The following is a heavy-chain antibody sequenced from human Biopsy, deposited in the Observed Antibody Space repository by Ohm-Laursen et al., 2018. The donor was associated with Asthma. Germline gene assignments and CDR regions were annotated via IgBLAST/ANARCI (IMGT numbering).Heavy chain of an antibody. J-gene: IGHJ4*02. CDR3: ARGDSSNWSHYYFDY. CDR2: MSFDGRQT. D-gene: IGHD3-22*01. V-gene: IGHV3-30*03. CDR1: GFSFGSYG. Sequence: SLRLSCTASGFSFGSYGMHWVRQAPGKGLEWVAVMSFDGRQTYYADSVKGRFTISRDNSKNTLYLQMHSLRAEDTAVYYCARGDSSNWSHYYFDYWGQGTLVTVSS.